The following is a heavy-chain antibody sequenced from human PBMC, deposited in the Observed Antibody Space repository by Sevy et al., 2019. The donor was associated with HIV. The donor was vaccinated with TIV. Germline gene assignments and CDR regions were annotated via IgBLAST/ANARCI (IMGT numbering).Heavy chain of an antibody. CDR2: ISYDGGNK. CDR1: GFTFNTYA. J-gene: IGHJ4*02. D-gene: IGHD3-10*01. CDR3: ASAPQGGSDVITPPDY. Sequence: GGSLRLSCAASGFTFNTYAMHWVRQAPGKGLDWLTFISYDGGNKYYADSVKGRFTILRDNSKSMVYLQMNSLRAEDTALYSGASAPQGGSDVITPPDYWGQGTLVTVSS. V-gene: IGHV3-30-3*01.